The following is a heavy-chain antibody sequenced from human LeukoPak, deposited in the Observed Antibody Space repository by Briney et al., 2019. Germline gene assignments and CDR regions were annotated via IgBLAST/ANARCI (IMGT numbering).Heavy chain of an antibody. CDR2: IYSGGTT. Sequence: GGSLRLYCAVSGLTVSSNHMSWVRQAPGKGLEWVSIIYSGGTTYYTYSVKDRFTVSRDDSKNTLYLQMNSLRAEDTAVYYCTIARLVFDLWGRGTLVTVSS. CDR1: GLTVSSNH. J-gene: IGHJ2*01. CDR3: TIARLVFDL. D-gene: IGHD3-10*01. V-gene: IGHV3-66*01.